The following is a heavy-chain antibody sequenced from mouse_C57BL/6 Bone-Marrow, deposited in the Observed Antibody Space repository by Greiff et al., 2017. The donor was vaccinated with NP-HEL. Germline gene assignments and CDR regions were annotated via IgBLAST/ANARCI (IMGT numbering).Heavy chain of an antibody. CDR1: GYTFTSYW. CDR2: IHPNSGST. V-gene: IGHV1-64*01. CDR3: AREGARYAMDY. J-gene: IGHJ4*01. Sequence: VQLQQSGAELVKPGASVKLSCKASGYTFTSYWMHWVKQRPGQGLEWIGMIHPNSGSTNYNEKFKSKATLTVDKSSSTAYMQLSSLTSEDSAVYYCAREGARYAMDYWGQGTSVTVSS.